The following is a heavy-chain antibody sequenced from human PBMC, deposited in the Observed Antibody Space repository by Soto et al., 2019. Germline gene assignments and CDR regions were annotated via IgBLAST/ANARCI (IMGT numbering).Heavy chain of an antibody. D-gene: IGHD3-3*01. CDR1: GFSFSDYA. CDR2: ISATRGRS. V-gene: IGHV3-23*01. Sequence: EVQLLESGGGLVQPGGSLRLSWSAAGFSFSDYAMSWVRQAPGKGLEWVPSISATRGRSYYADSVKGRFTISRDNSRNTVSLQMNSLRPEDTAVYFCAKASEWLFGNWFDPWGQGTLVTVSS. CDR3: AKASEWLFGNWFDP. J-gene: IGHJ5*02.